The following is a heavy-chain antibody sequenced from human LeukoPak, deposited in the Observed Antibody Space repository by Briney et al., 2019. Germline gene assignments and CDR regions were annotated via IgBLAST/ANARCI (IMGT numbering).Heavy chain of an antibody. V-gene: IGHV4-4*02. CDR1: GGSISSSNW. Sequence: PSETLSLTCAVSGGSISSSNWWSWVRQPPGKGLEWIGEIYHSGSTNYNPYLKSQVTISVGKSKNQFSLKLSSVTAADTAVYYCAKILYGIGDYWGQGTLVTVSS. CDR3: AKILYGIGDY. D-gene: IGHD1-26*01. J-gene: IGHJ4*02. CDR2: IYHSGST.